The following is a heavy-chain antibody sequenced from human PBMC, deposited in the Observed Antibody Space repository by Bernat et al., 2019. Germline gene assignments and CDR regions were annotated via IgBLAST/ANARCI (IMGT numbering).Heavy chain of an antibody. CDR1: GFTFSSYS. Sequence: EVQLVESGGGLVKPGGSLRLSCAASGFTFSSYSMNWVRQAPGKGLEWVSSISSSSSYIYYADSVKGRFTISSDNAKNSLYLQMNSLRAEDTAVYYCARVHTGFPRYFDLWGRGTLVTVSS. CDR3: ARVHTGFPRYFDL. CDR2: ISSSSSYI. J-gene: IGHJ2*01. V-gene: IGHV3-21*01. D-gene: IGHD2-8*02.